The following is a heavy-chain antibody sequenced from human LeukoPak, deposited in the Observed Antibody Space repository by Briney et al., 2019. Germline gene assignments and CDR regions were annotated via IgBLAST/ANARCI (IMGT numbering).Heavy chain of an antibody. Sequence: GGSLRLSCVASGFTVSSNDMSWVRQSPGKGLEWVSVIYSGGTTSYADSAKGRFTISRHNSKNTLYLQMNSLRAEDTAVYYCARDRRGYGGNFDYWGQGTLVTVSS. CDR1: GFTVSSND. CDR3: ARDRRGYGGNFDY. D-gene: IGHD4-23*01. CDR2: IYSGGTT. J-gene: IGHJ4*02. V-gene: IGHV3-66*01.